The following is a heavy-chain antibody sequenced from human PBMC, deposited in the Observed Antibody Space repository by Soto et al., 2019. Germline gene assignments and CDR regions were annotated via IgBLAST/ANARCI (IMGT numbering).Heavy chain of an antibody. CDR2: INAGNGNT. J-gene: IGHJ4*02. V-gene: IGHV1-3*01. D-gene: IGHD6-19*01. Sequence: SVKVSCKASGYTFTSYAMHWVRQAPGQRLEWMGWINAGNGNTKYSQKFQGRVTITRDTSASTAYMELSSLRSEDTAVYYCASSVAGRRSLVYWGQGTLVIVSS. CDR1: GYTFTSYA. CDR3: ASSVAGRRSLVY.